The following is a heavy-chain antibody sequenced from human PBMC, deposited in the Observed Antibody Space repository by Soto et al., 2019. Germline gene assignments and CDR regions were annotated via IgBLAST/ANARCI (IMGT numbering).Heavy chain of an antibody. Sequence: HPGGSLRLSCAASGFTFSSFEMNWVRQAPGKGLEWVSKIGSSGSTIWYADSVKGRFTISRDNAKNSLYLQMNSLRGEDTAVYYCERATYSSSYYFDSWGQGTLVTVSS. CDR1: GFTFSSFE. D-gene: IGHD6-6*01. CDR2: IGSSGSTI. V-gene: IGHV3-48*03. CDR3: ERATYSSSYYFDS. J-gene: IGHJ4*02.